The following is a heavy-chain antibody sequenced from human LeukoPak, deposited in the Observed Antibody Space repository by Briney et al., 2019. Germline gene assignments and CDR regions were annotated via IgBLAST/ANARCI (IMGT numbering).Heavy chain of an antibody. D-gene: IGHD3-16*02. CDR1: GFTFTGSA. CDR2: IRSKANSYAT. Sequence: GGSLRLSCAASGFTFTGSAMHWVRQASGKGLEWVGRIRSKANSYATAYAASVKGRFTISRDDSKNTAYLQTNSLKTEDTAVYYCTHTYYDYVWGSYRQDWSQGTLVTVSS. V-gene: IGHV3-73*01. CDR3: THTYYDYVWGSYRQD. J-gene: IGHJ4*02.